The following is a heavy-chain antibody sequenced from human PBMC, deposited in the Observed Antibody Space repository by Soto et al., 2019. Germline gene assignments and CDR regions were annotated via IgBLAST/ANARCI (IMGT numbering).Heavy chain of an antibody. Sequence: QVQLVQSGAEEKKPGASVKGSCKASGYTFTSYAMHWVRQAPGQRLEWMGWINAGNGNTKYSQKFQGRVSITRYTAASTAYMELSSLRSEDTAVYLCSSCIVVVTALDYWGQGTLVTVSS. CDR1: GYTFTSYA. CDR2: INAGNGNT. J-gene: IGHJ4*02. CDR3: SSCIVVVTALDY. V-gene: IGHV1-3*05. D-gene: IGHD2-21*02.